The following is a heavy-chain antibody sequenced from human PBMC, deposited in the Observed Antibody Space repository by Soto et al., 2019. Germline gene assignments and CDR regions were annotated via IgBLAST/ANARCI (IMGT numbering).Heavy chain of an antibody. J-gene: IGHJ4*02. D-gene: IGHD3-10*01. V-gene: IGHV4-30-2*01. CDR1: GGSISSGGYS. CDR3: ARDGSGSYYYYFDY. Sequence: QLQLQESGSGLVKPSQTLSLTCAVSGGSISSGGYSWSWIRQPPGKGLEWIGYIYHSGSTYYNPSLKSRVTISVDRSKNQFSLKLSSVTAADTAEYYCARDGSGSYYYYFDYWGQGTLVTVSS. CDR2: IYHSGST.